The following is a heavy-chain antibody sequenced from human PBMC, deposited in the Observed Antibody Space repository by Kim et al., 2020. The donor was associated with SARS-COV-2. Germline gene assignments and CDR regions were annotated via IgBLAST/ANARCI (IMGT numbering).Heavy chain of an antibody. D-gene: IGHD6-13*01. V-gene: IGHV3-23*03. CDR1: GFTFSSYA. Sequence: GGSLRLSCAASGFTFSSYAMSWVRQAPGKGLEWVSVIYSGGSSTYYADSVKGRFTISRDNSKNTLYLQMNSLRAEDTAVYYCAILQQLDDAFDIWGQGTMVTVSS. CDR3: AILQQLDDAFDI. CDR2: IYSGGSST. J-gene: IGHJ3*02.